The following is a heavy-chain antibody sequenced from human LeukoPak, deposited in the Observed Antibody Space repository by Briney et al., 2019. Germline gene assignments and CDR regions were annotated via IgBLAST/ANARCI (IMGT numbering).Heavy chain of an antibody. CDR2: INWNGGST. J-gene: IGHJ6*03. CDR1: GFTFGDYG. V-gene: IGHV3-20*04. D-gene: IGHD1-1*01. CDR3: ARAVQLEPQFPFYYYYMDV. Sequence: GGSLRLSCAASGFTFGDYGMSWVRQAPGKGLEWVSAINWNGGSTGYADSVKGRFTISRDNAKNTLYLQMNSLRSDDTAVYYCARAVQLEPQFPFYYYYMDVWGKGTTVTISS.